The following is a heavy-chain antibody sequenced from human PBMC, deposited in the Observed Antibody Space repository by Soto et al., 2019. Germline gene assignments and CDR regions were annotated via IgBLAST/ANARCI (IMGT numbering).Heavy chain of an antibody. J-gene: IGHJ6*03. Sequence: QVQLVQSGAEVKKPGSSVKVSCKASGGTFSSYTISWVRQAPGQGLEWMGRIIPFLGIANYAQQFQGRVTTTPDKFTSTANMQQQSVPSEDSGVNYCARASPTVPCGWGIDDYYYYMGVWGERTTVTVSS. V-gene: IGHV1-69*02. D-gene: IGHD3-16*01. CDR3: ARASPTVPCGWGIDDYYYYMGV. CDR1: GGTFSSYT. CDR2: IIPFLGIA.